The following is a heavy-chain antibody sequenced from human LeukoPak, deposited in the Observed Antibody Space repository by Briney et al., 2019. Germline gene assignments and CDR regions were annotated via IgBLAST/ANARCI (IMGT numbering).Heavy chain of an antibody. CDR3: ASSYDSSGYYFFDY. V-gene: IGHV3-53*01. CDR1: GFTVSSNY. Sequence: GGSLRLSCAASGFTVSSNYMSWVRQAPGKGLEWVSVIYSGGSTYYADSVKGRFTISRDNSKNTLYLQMNSLRAEDTAVYYCASSYDSSGYYFFDYWGQGTLVTVFS. J-gene: IGHJ4*02. D-gene: IGHD3-22*01. CDR2: IYSGGST.